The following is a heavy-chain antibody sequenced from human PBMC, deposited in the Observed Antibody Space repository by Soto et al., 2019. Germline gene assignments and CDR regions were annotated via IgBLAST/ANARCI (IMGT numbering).Heavy chain of an antibody. CDR1: GFTFRTYS. CDR3: AKNVWGITIFGGMDV. CDR2: ISGSGGST. J-gene: IGHJ6*02. D-gene: IGHD3-9*01. Sequence: PAESLRLSSKPSGFTFRTYSMSWVRQAPGKGVEWVSAISGSGGSTYYADTVKGRFTNSRDNSKNTLYLQMNSLRAEDTAVYYCAKNVWGITIFGGMDVWGQGT. V-gene: IGHV3-23*01.